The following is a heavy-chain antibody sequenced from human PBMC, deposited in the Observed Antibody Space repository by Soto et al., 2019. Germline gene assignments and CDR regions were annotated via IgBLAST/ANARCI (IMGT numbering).Heavy chain of an antibody. CDR3: ARGRFSSSWYVVVY. V-gene: IGHV1-8*01. CDR1: GYTFTRYD. J-gene: IGHJ4*02. D-gene: IGHD6-13*01. CDR2: MNPNSGNT. Sequence: ASVKVSCKASGYTFTRYDINCVRQATGQGLEWMGWMNPNSGNTGYAQKFQGRVTMTRNTSISTAYMELSSLRSEDTAVYYCARGRFSSSWYVVVYWGQGTLVTVSS.